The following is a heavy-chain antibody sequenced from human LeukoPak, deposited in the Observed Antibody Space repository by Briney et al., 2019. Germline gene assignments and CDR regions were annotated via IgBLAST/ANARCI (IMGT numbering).Heavy chain of an antibody. CDR3: ASASPHESTFDY. J-gene: IGHJ4*02. CDR2: INSDGSST. CDR1: GVTFSSYG. V-gene: IGHV3-74*01. Sequence: GGSLRLSCVASGVTFSSYGIRWVRRAPGEGLVWVSRINSDGSSTRDADSGKGGFTFSRDNAKNRVSLKMNSLRADATAVYYSASASPHESTFDYWGQGTLVIVSS.